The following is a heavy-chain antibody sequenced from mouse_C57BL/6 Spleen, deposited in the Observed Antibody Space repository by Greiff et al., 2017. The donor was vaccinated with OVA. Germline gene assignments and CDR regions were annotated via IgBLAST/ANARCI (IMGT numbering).Heavy chain of an antibody. V-gene: IGHV1-81*01. CDR1: GYTFTSYG. J-gene: IGHJ4*01. D-gene: IGHD2-10*01. Sequence: VQLQESGAELARPGASVKLSCKASGYTFTSYGISWVKQRTGQGLEWIGEIYPRSGNTYYNEKFKGKATLTADKSSSTAYMELRSLTSEDSAVYFCARTYYGNYYYAMDYWGQGTSVTVSS. CDR3: ARTYYGNYYYAMDY. CDR2: IYPRSGNT.